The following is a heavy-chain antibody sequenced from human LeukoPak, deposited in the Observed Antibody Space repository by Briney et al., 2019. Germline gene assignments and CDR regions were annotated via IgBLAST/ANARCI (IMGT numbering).Heavy chain of an antibody. J-gene: IGHJ4*02. D-gene: IGHD3-16*02. CDR1: GYTFTRYY. CDR2: INPISGAT. CDR3: ARLPYRDGVAQDY. Sequence: GASVKVSCKTSGYTFTRYYMQWVRQAPGHGLERMGIINPISGATDYAQKFQGRVTMTRDTSTSTVYMELSSLRSEDTAMYYCARLPYRDGVAQDYWGQGTLVTVSS. V-gene: IGHV1-46*01.